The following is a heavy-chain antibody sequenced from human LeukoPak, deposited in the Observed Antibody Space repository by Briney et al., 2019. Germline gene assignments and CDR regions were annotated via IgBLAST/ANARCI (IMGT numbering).Heavy chain of an antibody. Sequence: GGSLRLSCAGSGFTFSSYAMSWVCQAPGKGLEWVSAISDTGATTYDADSVKGRFTIPRDNSRSTLYLQMNSLRAEDTALYYCAKDTSIGRYCTNGVCSPFDYWGQGTLVTVSS. D-gene: IGHD2-8*01. V-gene: IGHV3-23*01. J-gene: IGHJ4*02. CDR2: ISDTGATT. CDR3: AKDTSIGRYCTNGVCSPFDY. CDR1: GFTFSSYA.